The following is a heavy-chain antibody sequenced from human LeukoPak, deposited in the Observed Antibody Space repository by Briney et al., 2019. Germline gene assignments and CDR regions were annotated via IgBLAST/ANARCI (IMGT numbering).Heavy chain of an antibody. Sequence: ASVKVSCKASGYTFTGYYIHWVRQAPGQGLEWMGWINPNSGGTNYAQKFQGRVAMTRDTSISTAYMELSGLRSDDTAVYYCARVFQKQLSDYWGQGSLVTVSS. D-gene: IGHD6-13*01. CDR2: INPNSGGT. CDR1: GYTFTGYY. J-gene: IGHJ4*02. CDR3: ARVFQKQLSDY. V-gene: IGHV1-2*02.